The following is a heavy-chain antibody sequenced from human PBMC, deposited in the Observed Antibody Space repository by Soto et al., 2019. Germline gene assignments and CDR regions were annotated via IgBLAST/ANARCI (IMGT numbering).Heavy chain of an antibody. D-gene: IGHD2-15*01. Sequence: EVQLVESGGGLVQPGGSLRLSCAASGCTFSNYWMYWVRQAPGKGLVWVSLINSVGCVSSYADSVKVRITISRDNVKNTLYLQMDSLIAEDTAVYYCARGDCVVGTCYSLAGSFYYYMDVWGKGTTVTVFS. V-gene: IGHV3-74*01. J-gene: IGHJ6*03. CDR1: GCTFSNYW. CDR3: ARGDCVVGTCYSLAGSFYYYMDV. CDR2: INSVGCVS.